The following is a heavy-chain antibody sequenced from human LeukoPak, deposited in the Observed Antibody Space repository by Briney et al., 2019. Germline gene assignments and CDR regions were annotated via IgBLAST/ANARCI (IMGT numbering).Heavy chain of an antibody. CDR1: GFTFSSYA. CDR2: IIGSGGST. Sequence: GGSLRLSCAASGFTFSSYAMSWVRQAPGKGLEWVSAIIGSGGSTYYADSVKGRFTISRDNSKNTLYLQMNSLRAEDTAVYYCAGRYCSSTSCYFNYWGQGTLVTVSS. J-gene: IGHJ4*02. CDR3: AGRYCSSTSCYFNY. D-gene: IGHD2-2*01. V-gene: IGHV3-23*01.